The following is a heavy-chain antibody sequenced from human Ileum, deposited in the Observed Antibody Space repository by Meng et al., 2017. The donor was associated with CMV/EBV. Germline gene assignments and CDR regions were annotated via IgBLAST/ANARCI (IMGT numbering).Heavy chain of an antibody. CDR2: INLNSGVI. J-gene: IGHJ4*02. D-gene: IGHD7-27*01. CDR1: GNIFAGYY. CDR3: ARENWVYDY. V-gene: IGHV1-2*02. Sequence: QMSAVPSWTGVKKPGASVKVSCKASGNIFAGYYMHCVQQAPGQGLEWVGCINLNSGVIDFAQKFQGRITLTRDTSITTAYIEFTRLIYDDTAVYYCARENWVYDYWGQGTLVTVSS.